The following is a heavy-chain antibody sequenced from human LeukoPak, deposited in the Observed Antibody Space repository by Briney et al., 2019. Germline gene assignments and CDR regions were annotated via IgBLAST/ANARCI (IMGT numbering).Heavy chain of an antibody. CDR2: ISSSSSYI. V-gene: IGHV3-21*01. CDR1: GFTFSSYG. J-gene: IGHJ3*02. Sequence: PGGSLRLSCAASGFTFSSYGMHWVRQAPGKGLEWVSSISSSSSYIYYADSVKGRFTISRDNAKNSLYLQMNSLRAEDTAVYYCARVGYCSSTSCYLRISDAFDIWGQGTMVTVSS. D-gene: IGHD2-2*01. CDR3: ARVGYCSSTSCYLRISDAFDI.